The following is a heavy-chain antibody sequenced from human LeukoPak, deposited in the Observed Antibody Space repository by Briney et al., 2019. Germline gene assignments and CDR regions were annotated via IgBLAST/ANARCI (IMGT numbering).Heavy chain of an antibody. CDR3: ARDSRYYDSSGYYYTDY. CDR2: IYSGGST. J-gene: IGHJ4*02. Sequence: GGSLRLSCAASGFTVSSNYMSWVRQAPGKGLEWVSVIYSGGSTYYADSVKGRFTISKDNSKNTLYLQMNSLRAEDTAVYYCARDSRYYDSSGYYYTDYWGQGTLVTVSS. V-gene: IGHV3-66*01. D-gene: IGHD3-22*01. CDR1: GFTVSSNY.